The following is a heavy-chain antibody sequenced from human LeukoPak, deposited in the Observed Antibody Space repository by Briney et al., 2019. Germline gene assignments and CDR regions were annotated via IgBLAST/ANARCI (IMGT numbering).Heavy chain of an antibody. J-gene: IGHJ4*02. CDR3: ASLGDYGNYPDF. D-gene: IGHD4-11*01. Sequence: PSETLSLTCAVSGGSISSTSYYWGWIRQPPGKGLEWIGNIFYTGGTCYNPSLKSRVTISVDTSQNQFSLKLSSVTAADTAVYYCASLGDYGNYPDFWGQGSLVTVSS. CDR2: IFYTGGT. V-gene: IGHV4-39*01. CDR1: GGSISSTSYY.